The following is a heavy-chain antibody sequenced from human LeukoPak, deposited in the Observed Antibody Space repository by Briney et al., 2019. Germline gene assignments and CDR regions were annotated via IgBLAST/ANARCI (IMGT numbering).Heavy chain of an antibody. CDR1: GYTLTELP. CDR2: FDLEDGET. D-gene: IGHD2-15*01. Sequence: ASVSVSCAVSGYTLTELPMHWVRQAPGKGLGWGGGFDLEDGETISTQTFRGRVPMPEDTPTDTAYMELSSLGCDDTAVYYCATGEAGGWSPADWGQRTPVT. V-gene: IGHV1-24*01. J-gene: IGHJ4*02. CDR3: ATGEAGGWSPAD.